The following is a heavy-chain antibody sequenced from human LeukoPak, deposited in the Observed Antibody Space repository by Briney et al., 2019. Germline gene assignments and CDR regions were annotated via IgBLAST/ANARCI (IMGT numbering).Heavy chain of an antibody. J-gene: IGHJ4*02. Sequence: GGSLRLSCAASGFAFSNYAMHWVRQAPGKGLEYVSTINTNGDSTYYANSVKGRFTISRDNSKNTVYLQLGSLRAEDMAVYYCASVAGDYDEDFDYWGQGTLVTVSS. CDR3: ASVAGDYDEDFDY. CDR2: INTNGDST. D-gene: IGHD4-17*01. CDR1: GFAFSNYA. V-gene: IGHV3-64*01.